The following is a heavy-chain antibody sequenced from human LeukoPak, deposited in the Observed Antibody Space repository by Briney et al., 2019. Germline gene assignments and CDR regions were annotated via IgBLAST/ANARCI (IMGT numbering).Heavy chain of an antibody. CDR3: ARDRRFVVVVAAYYYYYGMDV. CDR2: INPSGGST. J-gene: IGHJ6*02. V-gene: IGHV1-46*01. CDR1: GYTFTSYY. Sequence: ASVKVSCKASGYTFTSYYMHWVRQAPGQGLEWMGIINPSGGSTSYAQKFQGRVTMTRDTSTSTVYMKLSSLRSEDTAVYYCARDRRFVVVVAAYYYYYGMDVWGQGTTVTVSS. D-gene: IGHD2-15*01.